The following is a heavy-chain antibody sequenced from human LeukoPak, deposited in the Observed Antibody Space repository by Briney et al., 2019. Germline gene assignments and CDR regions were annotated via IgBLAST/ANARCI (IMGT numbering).Heavy chain of an antibody. CDR3: ARRGGMVRGFDP. CDR1: GYSISSGYY. Sequence: SETLSLTCTVSGYSISSGYYWGWIRQPPGKGLEWIGSIYHSGSTYYNPSLKSRVTISVDTSKNQFSLKLSSVTAADTAVYYCARRGGMVRGFDPWGQGTLVTVSS. J-gene: IGHJ5*02. V-gene: IGHV4-38-2*02. CDR2: IYHSGST. D-gene: IGHD3-10*01.